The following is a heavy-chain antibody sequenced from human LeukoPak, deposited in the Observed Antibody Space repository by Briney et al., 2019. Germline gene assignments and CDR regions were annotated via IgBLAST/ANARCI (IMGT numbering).Heavy chain of an antibody. CDR3: ARDLPTDYGGNSGSDF. V-gene: IGHV3-48*03. Sequence: PGGSLRLSCAASGFTFSNYEMNWVRQAPGKGLEWVSYISSSGGIIYYADSVKGRFTISRDNAKNSLYLRMNGLRAEDTAVYYCARDLPTDYGGNSGSDFWGQGTLVTVSS. CDR1: GFTFSNYE. D-gene: IGHD4-23*01. J-gene: IGHJ4*02. CDR2: ISSSGGII.